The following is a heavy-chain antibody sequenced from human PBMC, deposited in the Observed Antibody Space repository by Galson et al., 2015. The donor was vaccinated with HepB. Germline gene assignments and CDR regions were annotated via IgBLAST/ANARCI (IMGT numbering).Heavy chain of an antibody. D-gene: IGHD3-10*01. V-gene: IGHV3-11*06. CDR1: GITFKDYY. Sequence: SLRLSCAASGITFKDYYMSWMRQAPGKGLEWVSRIGSSGDYTTYADSVKGRFTISRDSAKKSLYLQMNNLRAEDTAVYYCARDYYGSGSYGRFDPWGQGTLVTVSS. CDR2: IGSSGDYT. J-gene: IGHJ5*02. CDR3: ARDYYGSGSYGRFDP.